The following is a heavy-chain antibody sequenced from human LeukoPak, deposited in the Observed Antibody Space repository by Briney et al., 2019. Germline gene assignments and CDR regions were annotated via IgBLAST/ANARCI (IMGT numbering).Heavy chain of an antibody. CDR2: INHSGST. CDR1: GGSFSGYY. D-gene: IGHD3-9*01. J-gene: IGHJ4*02. Sequence: SETLSLTCAVYGGSFSGYYWSWIRQPPGKGLEWIGEINHSGSTNYSPSLKSRVTISVDTSKNQFSLKLSSVTAADTAVYYCARGPALAYDILTGYYTSESYFDYWGQGTLVTVSS. CDR3: ARGPALAYDILTGYYTSESYFDY. V-gene: IGHV4-34*01.